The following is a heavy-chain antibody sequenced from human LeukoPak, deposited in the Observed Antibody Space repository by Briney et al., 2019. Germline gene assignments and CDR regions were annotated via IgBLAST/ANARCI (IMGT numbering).Heavy chain of an antibody. CDR2: ISSNGGST. CDR1: GFTFSSYA. J-gene: IGHJ4*02. Sequence: GGSLRLSCAASGFTFSSYAMHWVRQAPGKGLEYVSAISSNGGSTYYANSVKGRFTISRDNSKNTLYLQMGSLRAEDMAVYYCARAAWPKHGHYYDSSGYYLGEFDYWGQGTLVTVSS. CDR3: ARAAWPKHGHYYDSSGYYLGEFDY. D-gene: IGHD3-22*01. V-gene: IGHV3-64*01.